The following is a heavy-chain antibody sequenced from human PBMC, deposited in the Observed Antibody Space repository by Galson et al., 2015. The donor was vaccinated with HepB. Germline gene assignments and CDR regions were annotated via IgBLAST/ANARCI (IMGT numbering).Heavy chain of an antibody. V-gene: IGHV3-7*01. D-gene: IGHD6-13*01. J-gene: IGHJ6*02. CDR3: ARVGRGYSSSFKSDGMDV. CDR1: GFTFSSYW. CDR2: IKQDGSEK. Sequence: SLRLSCAASGFTFSSYWMSWVRQAPGKGLEWVANIKQDGSEKYYVDSVKGRFTISRDNAKNSLYLQMNSLRAEDTAVYYCARVGRGYSSSFKSDGMDVWGQGTTVTVSS.